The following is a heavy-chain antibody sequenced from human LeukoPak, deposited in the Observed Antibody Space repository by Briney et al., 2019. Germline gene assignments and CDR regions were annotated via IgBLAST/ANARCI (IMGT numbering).Heavy chain of an antibody. J-gene: IGHJ4*02. V-gene: IGHV3-23*01. CDR2: TGGSDDNT. CDR3: TKDLMTGFSSGWYFAY. Sequence: PGGSLRLSCGATGFTSSGYAMGWVRQAPGKGLEWVAVTGGSDDNTHYADSVKGRFTISRDNSEKRLFLQMNSLRPDDSALYYCTKDLMTGFSSGWYFAYWGQGTLVTVSS. CDR1: GFTSSGYA. D-gene: IGHD6-19*01.